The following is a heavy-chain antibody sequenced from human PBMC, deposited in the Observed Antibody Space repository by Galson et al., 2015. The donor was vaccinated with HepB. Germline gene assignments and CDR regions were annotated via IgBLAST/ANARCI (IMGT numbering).Heavy chain of an antibody. CDR2: ISSSGSTI. CDR1: GFTFSDYY. J-gene: IGHJ4*02. CDR3: ARVLPRRGNDDYYDTSRNYFDY. D-gene: IGHD3-22*01. V-gene: IGHV3-11*01. Sequence: SLRLSCAASGFTFSDYYMSWIRQAPGKGLEWVSYISSSGSTIYYADSVKGRFTISRDNAKNSLYLQMNSLRAEDTAVYYCARVLPRRGNDDYYDTSRNYFDYWGQGTLVTVSS.